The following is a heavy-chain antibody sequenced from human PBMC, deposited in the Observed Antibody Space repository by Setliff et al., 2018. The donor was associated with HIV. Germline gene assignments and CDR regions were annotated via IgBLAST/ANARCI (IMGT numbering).Heavy chain of an antibody. D-gene: IGHD3-10*01. V-gene: IGHV4-4*08. J-gene: IGHJ6*03. CDR2: IYTSGIT. CDR3: ARDRRGYYYGSGSCYMDV. Sequence: SETLSLTCTVSGDSISGYYWSWIRQPPGKGLEWIGYIYTSGITDYNPSLKSRVTISGDTSKNQFSLKLSSVTAADTAVYYCARDRRGYYYGSGSCYMDVWGTGTTVTVSS. CDR1: GDSISGYY.